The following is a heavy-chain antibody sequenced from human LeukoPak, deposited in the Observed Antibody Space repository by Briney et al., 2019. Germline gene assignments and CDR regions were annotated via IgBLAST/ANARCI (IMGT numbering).Heavy chain of an antibody. J-gene: IGHJ4*02. Sequence: GGSLRLSCAASGFTFSSYRMNWVRQAPGKGLEWVSAISGSGGSTYYADSVKGRFTISRDNSKNTLYLQMNSLRAEDTAVYYCAKERVAAAGNPYFDYWGQGTLVTVSS. CDR2: ISGSGGST. V-gene: IGHV3-23*01. CDR3: AKERVAAAGNPYFDY. D-gene: IGHD6-13*01. CDR1: GFTFSSYR.